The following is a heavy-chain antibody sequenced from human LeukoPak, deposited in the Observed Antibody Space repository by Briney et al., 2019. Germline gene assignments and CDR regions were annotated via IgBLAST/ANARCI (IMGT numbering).Heavy chain of an antibody. CDR3: ARGAPGSYCSGGSCPYFDY. CDR1: AYTFTSYD. CDR2: VNPNSGHT. V-gene: IGHV1-8*01. J-gene: IGHJ4*02. D-gene: IGHD2-15*01. Sequence: ASVKVSCKASAYTFTSYDIHWVRQATGQGLEWMGWVNPNSGHTGYAQKFQGRVTMTRNTSISTAYMELSSLTSEDTAVYYCARGAPGSYCSGGSCPYFDYWGQGTLVSVSS.